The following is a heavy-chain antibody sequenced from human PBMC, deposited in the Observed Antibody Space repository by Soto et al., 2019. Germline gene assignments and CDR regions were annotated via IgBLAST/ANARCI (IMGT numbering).Heavy chain of an antibody. J-gene: IGHJ6*02. CDR1: GYTFTSYG. V-gene: IGHV1-18*01. CDR3: ARATLPRRFGSPRQDIVVVPAAYGMDV. CDR2: ISAYNGNT. Sequence: QVQLVQSGAEVKKPGASVKVSCKASGYTFTSYGISWVRQAPGQGLEWMGWISAYNGNTNYAQKLQGRVTMTTDTSASTAYMELRSLRSDDTAVYYCARATLPRRFGSPRQDIVVVPAAYGMDVWGQGTTVTVSS. D-gene: IGHD2-2*01.